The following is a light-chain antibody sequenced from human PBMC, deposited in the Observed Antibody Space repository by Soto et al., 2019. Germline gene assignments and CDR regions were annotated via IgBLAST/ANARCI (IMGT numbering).Light chain of an antibody. CDR2: GAS. J-gene: IGKJ2*01. CDR3: QQYSGSYT. Sequence: ENVLTQSPGTLSLSPGERATLSCRASQSISNNYLAWYQRKPGQAPRLIIYGASSRATGLPDRFSGSGSGTDFTLTSSRLEPEDFAVYYCQQYSGSYTFGQGTKLEIK. V-gene: IGKV3-20*01. CDR1: QSISNNY.